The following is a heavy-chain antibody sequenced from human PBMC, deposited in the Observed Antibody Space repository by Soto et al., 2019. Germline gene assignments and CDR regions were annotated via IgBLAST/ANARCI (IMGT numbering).Heavy chain of an antibody. CDR2: IRSKAYGGTT. CDR1: GFTFGDYA. D-gene: IGHD3-9*01. V-gene: IGHV3-49*03. CDR3: TRDELYFDWLRDYYYYMDV. Sequence: PGGSLRLSCTASGFTFGDYAMSWFRQAPGKGLEWVGFIRSKAYGGTTEYAASVKGRFTISRDDSKSIAYLQMNSLKTEDTAVYYCTRDELYFDWLRDYYYYMDVWGNGTTVTVSS. J-gene: IGHJ6*03.